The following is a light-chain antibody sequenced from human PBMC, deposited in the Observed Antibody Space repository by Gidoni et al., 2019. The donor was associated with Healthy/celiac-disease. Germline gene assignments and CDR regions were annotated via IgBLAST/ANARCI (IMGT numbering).Light chain of an antibody. J-gene: IGKJ1*01. CDR1: QSVSSN. CDR2: GAS. Sequence: VMTTSPVTLSVSPGERATLSCRASQSVSSNLAWYQQKPCQAPRLLIYGASTRATGIPARFSGSGSGTEFTLTISSLQSEDFAVYYCQQYNNWPRTFGQGTKVEIK. V-gene: IGKV3-15*01. CDR3: QQYNNWPRT.